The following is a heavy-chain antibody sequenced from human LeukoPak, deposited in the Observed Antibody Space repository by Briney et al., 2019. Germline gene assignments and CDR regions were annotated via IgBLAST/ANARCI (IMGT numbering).Heavy chain of an antibody. CDR2: IYHSGST. J-gene: IGHJ4*02. Sequence: QSSETLSLTCAVSGYSISSGYYWGWIRQPPGKGLEWIGSIYHSGSTYYNPSLKSRVTISVDTSKNQFSLKLSSVTAADTAVYYCARHSYYDSVGGSYRYAHFDYWSQGTLVTVSS. D-gene: IGHD3-16*02. CDR3: ARHSYYDSVGGSYRYAHFDY. CDR1: GYSISSGYY. V-gene: IGHV4-38-2*01.